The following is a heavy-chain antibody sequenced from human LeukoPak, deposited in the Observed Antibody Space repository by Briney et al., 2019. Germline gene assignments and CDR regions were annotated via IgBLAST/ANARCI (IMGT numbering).Heavy chain of an antibody. D-gene: IGHD6-19*01. CDR2: INHSVIT. Sequence: SETLSLTCAVYGGSFSGYYWSWIRQAPGKGLEWIGEINHSVITNYNPSLKSRVTISVDTSKHQFSLKVNSVTAADTAVYYCARGYRASGWYFYFDYWGQGTLVTVSS. V-gene: IGHV4-34*01. CDR1: GGSFSGYY. J-gene: IGHJ4*02. CDR3: ARGYRASGWYFYFDY.